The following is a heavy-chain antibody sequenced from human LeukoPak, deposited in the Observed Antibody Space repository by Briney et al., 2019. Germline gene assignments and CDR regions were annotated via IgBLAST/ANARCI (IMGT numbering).Heavy chain of an antibody. CDR1: GFTFSSYS. CDR3: ARDVCGGDCYSLGGNWFDP. D-gene: IGHD2-21*02. V-gene: IGHV3-21*01. Sequence: GGSLRLSCAASGFTFSSYSMNWVRQAPGKGLEWVSSISSSSYIYYADSVKGRFTISRDNAENSLYLKMNSLRAEDTAVYYCARDVCGGDCYSLGGNWFDPWGQGTLVTVSS. J-gene: IGHJ5*02. CDR2: ISSSSYI.